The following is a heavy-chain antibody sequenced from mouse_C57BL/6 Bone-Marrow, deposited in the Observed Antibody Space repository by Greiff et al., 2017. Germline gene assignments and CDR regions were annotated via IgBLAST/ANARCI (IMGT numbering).Heavy chain of an antibody. CDR3: ARFYYSNFWFAY. CDR1: GFSLTSYG. V-gene: IGHV2-2*01. Sequence: QVQLKESGPGLVQPSQSLSITCTVSGFSLTSYGVHWVRQSPGKGLEWLGVIWSGGSTDYNAAFISRLSISKDNSKSQVFFKMNSLQADDTAIYYCARFYYSNFWFAYWGQGTLVTVSA. CDR2: IWSGGST. D-gene: IGHD2-5*01. J-gene: IGHJ3*01.